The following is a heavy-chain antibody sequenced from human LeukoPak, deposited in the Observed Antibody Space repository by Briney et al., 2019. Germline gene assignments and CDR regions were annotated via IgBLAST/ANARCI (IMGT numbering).Heavy chain of an antibody. CDR2: IYSGGRT. CDR1: GFTVSSNY. Sequence: PGGSMRLSCAASGFTVSSNYMSWVRQAPGKGLEWVSVIYSGGRTYYADSVKGRFTISRDNSKNTLYLQMNSLRAEDTAVYYCARESSSGYYLSYWGQGTLVIVSS. CDR3: ARESSSGYYLSY. V-gene: IGHV3-66*01. D-gene: IGHD3-22*01. J-gene: IGHJ4*02.